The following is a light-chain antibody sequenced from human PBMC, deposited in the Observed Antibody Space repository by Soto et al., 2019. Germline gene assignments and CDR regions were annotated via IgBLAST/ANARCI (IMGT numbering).Light chain of an antibody. J-gene: IGKJ5*01. CDR1: PSVTNF. Sequence: PGDRATLSCRASPSVTNFLAWYQQKPGQAPRLLIYGAFNRATGIPARFSGSGSGTDFTLTISSLEPEDSAIYYCQQRNIWPPVTFGQGTRLEMK. CDR3: QQRNIWPPVT. CDR2: GAF. V-gene: IGKV3-11*01.